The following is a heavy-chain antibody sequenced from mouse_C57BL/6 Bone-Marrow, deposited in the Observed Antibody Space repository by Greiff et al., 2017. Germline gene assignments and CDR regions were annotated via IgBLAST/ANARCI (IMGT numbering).Heavy chain of an antibody. CDR3: TTGPYFDY. D-gene: IGHD3-1*01. CDR1: GFNIKDDY. Sequence: VQLQQSGAELVRPGASVKLSCTASGFNIKDDYMHWVKQRPEQGLEWIGWIDPENGDTEYASKFQGKATITADTSSNTAYLQLSSLTSEDTAVYYGTTGPYFDYWGQGTTLTVSS. CDR2: IDPENGDT. J-gene: IGHJ2*01. V-gene: IGHV14-4*01.